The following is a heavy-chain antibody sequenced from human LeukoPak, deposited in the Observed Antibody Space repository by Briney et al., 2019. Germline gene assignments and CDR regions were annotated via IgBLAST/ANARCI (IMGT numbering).Heavy chain of an antibody. CDR1: GGTFSSYA. CDR3: ARAREMAYAFDI. Sequence: SVKVSCKASGGTFSSYAISWVRQAPGQGLEWIGGIIPIFGTANYAQKFQGRVTITADESTSTAYMELSSLRSEDTAVYYCARAREMAYAFDIWGQGTMVTVSS. J-gene: IGHJ3*02. V-gene: IGHV1-69*13. D-gene: IGHD5-24*01. CDR2: IIPIFGTA.